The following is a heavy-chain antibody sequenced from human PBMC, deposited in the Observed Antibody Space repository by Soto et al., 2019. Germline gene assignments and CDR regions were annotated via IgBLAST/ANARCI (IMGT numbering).Heavy chain of an antibody. CDR3: AREFVDTAMAYYYYYGMDV. V-gene: IGHV3-30-3*01. Sequence: GESLKISCAASGFTFSSYAMHWVRQAPGKGLEWVAVISYDGSNKYYADSVKGRFTISRDNSKNTLYLQMNSLRAEDTAVYYCAREFVDTAMAYYYYYGMDVWGQGTTVTVSS. D-gene: IGHD5-18*01. CDR1: GFTFSSYA. CDR2: ISYDGSNK. J-gene: IGHJ6*02.